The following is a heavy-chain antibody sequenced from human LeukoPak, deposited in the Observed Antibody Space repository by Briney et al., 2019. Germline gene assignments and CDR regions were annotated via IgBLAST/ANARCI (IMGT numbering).Heavy chain of an antibody. Sequence: GASVKVSCKASGGTFSSYAISWVRQAPGQGLEWMGGIIPIFGTANYAQKFQGRVTITADESTSTAYMELSSLRSEDTAVYYCARVRYYDSSGYPYAFDIWGQGTMVTVSS. V-gene: IGHV1-69*13. CDR1: GGTFSSYA. CDR2: IIPIFGTA. CDR3: ARVRYYDSSGYPYAFDI. D-gene: IGHD3-22*01. J-gene: IGHJ3*02.